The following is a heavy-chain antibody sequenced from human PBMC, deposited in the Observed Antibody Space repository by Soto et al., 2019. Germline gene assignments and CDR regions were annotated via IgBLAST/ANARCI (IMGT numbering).Heavy chain of an antibody. Sequence: SVKVSCKASGGTFSSYAISWVRQAPGQGLEWMGGIIPIFGTANYAQKFQGRVTITADESTSTAYMELSSLRSEDTAVYYCARDSIVVVTAIRRRTYFDYWGQGTLVTVSS. CDR1: GGTFSSYA. V-gene: IGHV1-69*13. CDR2: IIPIFGTA. CDR3: ARDSIVVVTAIRRRTYFDY. J-gene: IGHJ4*02. D-gene: IGHD2-21*02.